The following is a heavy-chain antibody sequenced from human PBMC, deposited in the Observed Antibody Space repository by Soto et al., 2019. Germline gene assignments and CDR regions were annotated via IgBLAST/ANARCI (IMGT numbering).Heavy chain of an antibody. D-gene: IGHD3-22*01. CDR2: IWYDGSNK. CDR1: GFTFSSYG. V-gene: IGHV3-33*01. CDR3: ARGTRWDSSGYYAY. Sequence: PGGSLRLSCAASGFTFSSYGMHWVRQAPGKGLEWVAVIWYDGSNKYYADSVKGRFTISRDNSKNTLYLQMNSLRAEDTAVYYCARGTRWDSSGYYAYWGQGTLVTVSS. J-gene: IGHJ4*02.